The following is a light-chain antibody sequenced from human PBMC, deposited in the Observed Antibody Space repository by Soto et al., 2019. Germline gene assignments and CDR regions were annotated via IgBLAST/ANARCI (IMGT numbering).Light chain of an antibody. V-gene: IGKV3-20*01. J-gene: IGKJ4*01. CDR1: QAVTSKF. Sequence: EVVITQSPATLSVSPGDEATLSCKASQAVTSKFLAWYQQKPGQPPRLLILGASTRATGIADRFSGSGSGTDFTLTISRLEPEDFAVYYCQQYGDSLLTFGGGTKVDIK. CDR3: QQYGDSLLT. CDR2: GAS.